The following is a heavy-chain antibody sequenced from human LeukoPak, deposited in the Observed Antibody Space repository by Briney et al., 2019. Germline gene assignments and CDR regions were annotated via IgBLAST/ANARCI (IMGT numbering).Heavy chain of an antibody. J-gene: IGHJ4*02. CDR3: TKRVKYGGTWDHFAD. D-gene: IGHD1-26*01. V-gene: IGHV3-23*01. CDR1: GFTFDNYR. CDR2: VNADGGNT. Sequence: SGGSLRLSCAASGFTFDNYRMRCVRQAPGKGLEWVSTVNADGGNTYYADSVKGRFTISRDNSKSTLILQMNSLRVEDTALYYCTKRVKYGGTWDHFADWGQGTLVTVSS.